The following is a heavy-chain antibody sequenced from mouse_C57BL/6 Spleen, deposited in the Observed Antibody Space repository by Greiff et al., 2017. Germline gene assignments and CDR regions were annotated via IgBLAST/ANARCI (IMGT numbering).Heavy chain of an antibody. CDR1: GYSFTGYY. CDR2: INPSNGGT. D-gene: IGHD1-1*01. Sequence: VQLQQSGPELVKPGASVKISCKASGYSFTGYYMNWVKQSPEKSLEWIGEINPSNGGTTYNQKFKAKATLTVDKSSSTAYMQLKSLTSEDSAVYYCARIQYYGSSCWYFDVWGTGTTVTVSS. CDR3: ARIQYYGSSCWYFDV. V-gene: IGHV1-42*01. J-gene: IGHJ1*03.